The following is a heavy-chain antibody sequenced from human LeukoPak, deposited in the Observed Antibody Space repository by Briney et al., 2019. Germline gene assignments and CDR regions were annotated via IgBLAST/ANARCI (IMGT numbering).Heavy chain of an antibody. D-gene: IGHD3-10*01. V-gene: IGHV3-74*01. Sequence: GGSLRLSXAASGFTFSSYWMHWVRQAPGKGLVWVSRINSDGSSTRYADSVKGRFTISRDNAKNTLYLQMNSLRAEDTAVYYCARAGVGDYFDYWGQGTLVTVSS. CDR2: INSDGSST. J-gene: IGHJ4*02. CDR1: GFTFSSYW. CDR3: ARAGVGDYFDY.